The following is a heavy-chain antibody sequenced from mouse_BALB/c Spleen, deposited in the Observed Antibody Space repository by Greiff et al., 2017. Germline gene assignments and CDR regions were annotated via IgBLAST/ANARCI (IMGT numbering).Heavy chain of an antibody. V-gene: IGHV1S81*02. CDR1: GYTFTSYW. Sequence: QVQLQQPGAELVKPGASVKLSCKASGYTFTSYWMHWVKQRPGQGLEWIGEINPSNGRTNYNEKFKSKATLTVDKSSSTAYMQLSSLTSEDSAVYYCARGRFNWYFDVWGAGTTVTVSS. CDR3: ARGRFNWYFDV. CDR2: INPSNGRT. J-gene: IGHJ1*01.